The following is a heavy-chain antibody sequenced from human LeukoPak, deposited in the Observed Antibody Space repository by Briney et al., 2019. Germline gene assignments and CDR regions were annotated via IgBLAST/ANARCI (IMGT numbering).Heavy chain of an antibody. D-gene: IGHD6-6*01. CDR2: IYHSGSI. V-gene: IGHV4-39*01. J-gene: IGHJ4*02. Sequence: NPSETLSLTCGVSGGSISSSNYYWGWIRQPPGKGLEWIGSIYHSGSIYYNPALQSRATISVDTAKNQFSLKLTSVTAADTAVYYCARQQFAARAFDSWGQGTLVTVSS. CDR1: GGSISSSNYY. CDR3: ARQQFAARAFDS.